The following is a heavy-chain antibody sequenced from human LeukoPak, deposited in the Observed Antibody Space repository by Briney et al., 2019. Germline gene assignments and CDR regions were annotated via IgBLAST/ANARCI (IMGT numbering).Heavy chain of an antibody. CDR3: ARGVNFQH. CDR1: GGSISSSAYY. Sequence: PSETLSLTCSVSGGSISSSAYYWSWIRQPPGKGLEWIGEINHSGSTNYNPSLKSRVTISVDTSKNQFSLKLSSVTAADTAVYYCARGVNFQHWGQGTLGTVSS. V-gene: IGHV4-39*07. J-gene: IGHJ1*01. CDR2: INHSGST.